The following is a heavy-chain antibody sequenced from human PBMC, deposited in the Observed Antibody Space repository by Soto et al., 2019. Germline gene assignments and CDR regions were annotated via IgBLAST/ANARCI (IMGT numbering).Heavy chain of an antibody. V-gene: IGHV3-15*01. Sequence: EVRLVESGGGLVKPGGSLRLSCAASGFTFSKAWMSWVRQAPGKGLEWVGRVKSNVDGGAKDDAAPGKGRFTISRDDSQNTMYLQRNSLDIEETAVYYWNSCSRGRPCYGPVDACGKGAAVIVST. J-gene: IGHJ6*04. D-gene: IGHD2-15*01. CDR1: GFTFSKAW. CDR3: NSCSRGRPCYGPVDA. CDR2: VKSNVDGGAK.